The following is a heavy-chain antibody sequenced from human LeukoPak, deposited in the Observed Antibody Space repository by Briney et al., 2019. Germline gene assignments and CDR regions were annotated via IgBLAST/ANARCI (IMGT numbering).Heavy chain of an antibody. Sequence: GGSLRLSYAASGFTFSSYGMSWVRQAPGKGLEWVSAISGSGGSTYYADSVKGRFTISRDNSKNTLYLQMSGLRAEDTAVYYCTTEPGWLYFQQWGQGTLVTVSS. CDR3: TTEPGWLYFQQ. CDR2: ISGSGGST. V-gene: IGHV3-23*01. J-gene: IGHJ1*01. CDR1: GFTFSSYG. D-gene: IGHD2-15*01.